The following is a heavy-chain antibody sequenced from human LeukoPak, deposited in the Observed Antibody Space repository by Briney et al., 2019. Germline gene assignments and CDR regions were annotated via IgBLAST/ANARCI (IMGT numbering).Heavy chain of an antibody. Sequence: PSETLSLTCAVYRGSFSGYYWSWSRQPPGKGLEWIGEVNHSGSTNFHPSLRSRVTISVDTSKNQFSLKLNSVTAADTAVYYCARGLSRTPPGGYWGQGTLVTVSS. CDR2: VNHSGST. J-gene: IGHJ4*02. V-gene: IGHV4-34*01. D-gene: IGHD2-2*01. CDR3: ARGLSRTPPGGY. CDR1: RGSFSGYY.